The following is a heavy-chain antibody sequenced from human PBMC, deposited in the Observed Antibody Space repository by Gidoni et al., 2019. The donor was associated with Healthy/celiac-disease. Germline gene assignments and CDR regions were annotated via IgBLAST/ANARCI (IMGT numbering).Heavy chain of an antibody. CDR3: AGLITIFGVVMGGPNDAFDI. V-gene: IGHV4-39*01. CDR1: GGSISSSSYY. J-gene: IGHJ3*02. CDR2: IYYSGST. Sequence: QRQLQEPGPGLVKPSETLSLHCTVPGGSISSSSYYFGWIRQPPGKGLEWIGSIYYSGSTYDNPSLKSRVTISVDTSKNQFSLKLSSVTAADTAVYYCAGLITIFGVVMGGPNDAFDIWGQGTMVTVSS. D-gene: IGHD3-3*01.